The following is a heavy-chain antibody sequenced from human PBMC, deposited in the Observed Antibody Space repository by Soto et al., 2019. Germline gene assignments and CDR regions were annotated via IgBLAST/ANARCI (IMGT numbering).Heavy chain of an antibody. CDR1: GYTKTVLS. CDR2: FDPEDGET. Sequence: ASVKGSCKVSGYTKTVLSRHWGRQTHGKGLEWMGGFDPEDGETIYAQKFQGRVTMTEDTSTDTAYMELSSLRSEDTAVYYCEKDRVHSSPRVRFGEHDYWGKGTRVTVSS. CDR3: EKDRVHSSPRVRFGEHDY. J-gene: IGHJ4*02. D-gene: IGHD3-10*01. V-gene: IGHV1-24*01.